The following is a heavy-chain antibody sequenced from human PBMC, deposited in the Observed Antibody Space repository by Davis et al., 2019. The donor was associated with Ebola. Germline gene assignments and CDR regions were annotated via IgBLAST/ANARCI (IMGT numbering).Heavy chain of an antibody. D-gene: IGHD4-17*01. CDR3: AKDIEDYGEVLDYYYGMDV. Sequence: SCKASGYTFTSYYMHWVRQAPGKGLEWVSAISGSGGSTYCADSVKGRFTISRDNSKNTLYLQMNSLRAEDTAVYYCAKDIEDYGEVLDYYYGMDVWGQGTTVTVSS. V-gene: IGHV3-23*01. CDR1: GYTFTSYY. CDR2: ISGSGGST. J-gene: IGHJ6*02.